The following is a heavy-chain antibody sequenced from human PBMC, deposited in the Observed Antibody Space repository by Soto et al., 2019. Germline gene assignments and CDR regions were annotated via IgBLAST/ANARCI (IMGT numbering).Heavy chain of an antibody. CDR3: ARELSGNYFTFDL. V-gene: IGHV3-11*01. J-gene: IGHJ3*01. Sequence: PGGSLRLSCAASGFALGDYYMSWIRQAPGKGLEWVSCISKTGSSMHHVDSVKGRFTISRDNAKNSLYLQMNSLRAEDTAVYYCARELSGNYFTFDLWGPGTRVTVSS. CDR2: ISKTGSSM. CDR1: GFALGDYY. D-gene: IGHD1-26*01.